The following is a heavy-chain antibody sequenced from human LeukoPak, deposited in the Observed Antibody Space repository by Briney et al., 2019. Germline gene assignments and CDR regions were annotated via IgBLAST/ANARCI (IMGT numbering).Heavy chain of an antibody. CDR2: IYHSGST. D-gene: IGHD6-19*01. CDR1: GVSISSSNW. V-gene: IGHV4-4*02. J-gene: IGHJ4*02. CDR3: ARDQGLYSSGWFDY. Sequence: SETLSLTCAVSGVSISSSNWWSWVRQPPGKGLGWIGEIYHSGSTNYNPSLKSRVTISVDKSKNQFSLKLSSVTAADTAVYYCARDQGLYSSGWFDYWGQGTLVTVSS.